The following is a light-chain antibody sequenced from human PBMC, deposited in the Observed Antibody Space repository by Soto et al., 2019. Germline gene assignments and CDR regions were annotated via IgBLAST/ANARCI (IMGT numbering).Light chain of an antibody. V-gene: IGKV3-15*01. Sequence: EIVMTQSPATLSVSPGERATLSCRASQSISSNLAWYQQKPGQGPRLLIYDASTRATGIPARFSGSGSGTDFTLTISSLQSEDFAVCYCQQYNNWLKWTFGQGTKVEIK. CDR2: DAS. CDR1: QSISSN. J-gene: IGKJ1*01. CDR3: QQYNNWLKWT.